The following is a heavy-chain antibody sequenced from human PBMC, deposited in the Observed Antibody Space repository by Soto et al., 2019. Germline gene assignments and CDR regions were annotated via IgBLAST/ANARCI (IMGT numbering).Heavy chain of an antibody. CDR2: ISGSGGST. CDR3: ATSHYGDYGPRVSILFNYAFDI. D-gene: IGHD4-17*01. CDR1: GFTFSSYA. Sequence: VQLLESGGVLVQPGGSLRLSCAASGFTFSSYAMSWVRQAPGNGLEWVSAISGSGGSTDYADSEKGRFTISRDHSKNTLYLQMNSLRAEDTAVYYCATSHYGDYGPRVSILFNYAFDIWGQGTMVTVSS. V-gene: IGHV3-23*01. J-gene: IGHJ3*02.